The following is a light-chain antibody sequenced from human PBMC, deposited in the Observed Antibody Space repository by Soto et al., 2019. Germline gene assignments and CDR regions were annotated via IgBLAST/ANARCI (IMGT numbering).Light chain of an antibody. Sequence: EIVLTQSPGTLSLSPGERATLYCRASQSVGSNYLAWYQQKPGQAPRVLIYGASSRATGIPDRFSGSGSGADFTLTISTLEPEDFAVYYCQQYTTSPFTFGPGTKVDIQ. CDR1: QSVGSNY. V-gene: IGKV3-20*01. CDR2: GAS. J-gene: IGKJ3*01. CDR3: QQYTTSPFT.